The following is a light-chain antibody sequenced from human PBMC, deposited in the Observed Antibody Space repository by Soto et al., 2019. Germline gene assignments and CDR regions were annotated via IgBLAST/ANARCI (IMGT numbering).Light chain of an antibody. CDR2: AAS. J-gene: IGKJ3*01. Sequence: DIHMTQSPSSLSASVGDRVTITCRASQSISGYLNWYQQKPGKAPKLLIYAASSLQSGVPSRFSGSGSGTDFTLTISSLQPEDFATYSCQQTYSTPFTFGPGTKVDIK. CDR3: QQTYSTPFT. CDR1: QSISGY. V-gene: IGKV1-39*01.